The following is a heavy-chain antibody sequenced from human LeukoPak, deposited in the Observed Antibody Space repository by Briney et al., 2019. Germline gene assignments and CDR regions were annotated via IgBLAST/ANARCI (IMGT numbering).Heavy chain of an antibody. CDR2: ISYSGNT. V-gene: IGHV4-39*01. Sequence: SETLSLTCTVSGGSITSSRYYWGWIRQPPGKGLEWIGSISYSGNTYYNPSLKGRVTISVDTSKNQFSLKLSSVTAADTAFYYCTRHEAVPFWFDPWGQGTLVTVSS. J-gene: IGHJ5*02. D-gene: IGHD6-19*01. CDR1: GGSITSSRYY. CDR3: TRHEAVPFWFDP.